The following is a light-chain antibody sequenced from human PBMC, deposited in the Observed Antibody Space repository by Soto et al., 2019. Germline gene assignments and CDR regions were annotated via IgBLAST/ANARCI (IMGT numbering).Light chain of an antibody. CDR1: QSLLHRNSNTY. V-gene: IGKV2-28*01. Sequence: DIVLTQSPAYLPVTPGEPASLSCPSSQSLLHRNSNTYLAWYLQKPGQSTQLLIYLGSNRAPGVSDRFSGGGSGTHFTLNISRVQAEEVGIYFCMQPLQIPITVGKGTRLEIK. J-gene: IGKJ5*01. CDR3: MQPLQIPIT. CDR2: LGS.